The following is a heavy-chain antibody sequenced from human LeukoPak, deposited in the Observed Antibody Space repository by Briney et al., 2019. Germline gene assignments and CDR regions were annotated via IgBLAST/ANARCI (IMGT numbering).Heavy chain of an antibody. CDR3: AGGIVGADY. CDR2: ISSSSSYI. J-gene: IGHJ4*02. CDR1: GFTFSSYS. Sequence: GGSLRLSCAASGFTFSSYSMNWVRQAPGKGLEWVSSISSSSSYIYYADSVKGRFTISRDNAKNSLYLQMNSLRAENTAVYYCAGGIVGADYWGQGTLVTVSS. V-gene: IGHV3-21*01. D-gene: IGHD1-26*01.